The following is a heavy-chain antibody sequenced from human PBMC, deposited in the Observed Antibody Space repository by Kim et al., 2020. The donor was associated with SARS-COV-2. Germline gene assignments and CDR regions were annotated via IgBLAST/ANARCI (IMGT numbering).Heavy chain of an antibody. J-gene: IGHJ5*02. CDR2: IYPGDTAN. CDR1: GYSFTSYW. V-gene: IGHV5-51*03. Sequence: GESLKISCKGSGYSFTSYWIGWVRQMPGKGLEWMGIIYPGDTANRYSPSLQGQVTLSADKSNSTAYLQWSRLKASYTVMYYCARSRQYYNILAGYKHWFYPWGQGTLFTVSS. CDR3: ARSRQYYNILAGYKHWFYP. D-gene: IGHD3-9*01.